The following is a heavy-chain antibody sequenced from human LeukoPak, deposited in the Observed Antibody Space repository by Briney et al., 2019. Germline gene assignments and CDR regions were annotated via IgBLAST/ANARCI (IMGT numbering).Heavy chain of an antibody. D-gene: IGHD1-26*01. CDR3: ARVRVSARYLYYFDS. CDR2: ILTSGST. CDR1: GGSISSYH. V-gene: IGHV4-4*09. Sequence: SETLSLTCTVSGGSISSYHWSWVRQPPGKGLEWIGYILTSGSTNYNPSLKSRLTISVDTSKNQFTLKVNSVTAADTAVYYCARVRVSARYLYYFDSWGQGNLVTVSS. J-gene: IGHJ4*02.